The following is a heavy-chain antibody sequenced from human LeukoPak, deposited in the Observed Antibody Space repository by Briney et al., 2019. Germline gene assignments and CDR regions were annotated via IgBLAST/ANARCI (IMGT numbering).Heavy chain of an antibody. V-gene: IGHV4-30-2*01. J-gene: IGHJ4*02. Sequence: SETLSLTCAVSGGSISSGGYSGSWIQQPPGKGLEWIGYIYQNGNTYYNPSLKSRVTISVDRSKNQFSLNLSSVTAADTAVYYCGRGGIAAAASGSYYWGQGTLVAVSS. CDR1: GGSISSGGYS. D-gene: IGHD6-13*01. CDR2: IYQNGNT. CDR3: GRGGIAAAASGSYY.